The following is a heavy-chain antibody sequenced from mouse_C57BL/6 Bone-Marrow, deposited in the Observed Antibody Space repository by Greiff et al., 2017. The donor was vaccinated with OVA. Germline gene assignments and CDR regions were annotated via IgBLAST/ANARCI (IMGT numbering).Heavy chain of an antibody. CDR2: INPNNGGT. CDR1: GYTFTDYY. D-gene: IGHD2-1*01. V-gene: IGHV1-26*01. J-gene: IGHJ2*01. Sequence: VQLQQSGPELVKPGASVKISCKASGYTFTDYYMNWVKQSHGKSLEWIGDINPNNGGTSYNQKFKGKATLTVDKSSSTAYMELRSLTSEDSAVYYCARWDSGCNYDYWGQGTTLTVSS. CDR3: ARWDSGCNYDY.